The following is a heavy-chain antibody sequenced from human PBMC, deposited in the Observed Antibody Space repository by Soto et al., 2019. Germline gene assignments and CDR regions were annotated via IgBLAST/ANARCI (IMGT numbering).Heavy chain of an antibody. Sequence: GGSLRLSCAASGVTFSSYWMHWVRQAPGKGLVWVSRINSDGSSTSYADSVKGRFTISRDNAKNTLYLQMNSLRAEDTAVYYCGRDSPATGMKRFDNWGQGTLVTVSS. D-gene: IGHD1-1*01. CDR2: INSDGSST. J-gene: IGHJ4*02. CDR3: GRDSPATGMKRFDN. CDR1: GVTFSSYW. V-gene: IGHV3-74*01.